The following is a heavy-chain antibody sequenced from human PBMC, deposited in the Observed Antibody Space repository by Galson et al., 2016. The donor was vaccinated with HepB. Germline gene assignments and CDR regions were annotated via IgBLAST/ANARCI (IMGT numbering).Heavy chain of an antibody. V-gene: IGHV1-3*01. CDR2: IKPANGNT. CDR3: TRLDF. CDR1: GYTFTTFA. J-gene: IGHJ4*02. Sequence: SVKVSCKASGYTFTTFALHWVRQAPGQGLEWMGWIKPANGNTKYSQKLQGRVAITMDTSANTVYMELNSLRSGDTAVYYCTRLDFWGQGTLVAVSS.